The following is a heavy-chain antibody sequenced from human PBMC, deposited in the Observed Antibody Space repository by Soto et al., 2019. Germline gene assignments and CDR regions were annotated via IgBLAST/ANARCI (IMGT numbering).Heavy chain of an antibody. CDR1: GGSINTYY. D-gene: IGHD1-26*01. J-gene: IGHJ6*02. CDR2: IHHSGST. CDR3: ARATTGPSRGSVYYYYGMDV. Sequence: SETLSLTCAVSGGSINTYYWSWVRQPPGKGLEWIGNIHHSGSTNYNPSLNSRVTISIDTSKNKLSLWLNSVTAADTAVYYCARATTGPSRGSVYYYYGMDVWGQGTTVTVSS. V-gene: IGHV4-59*01.